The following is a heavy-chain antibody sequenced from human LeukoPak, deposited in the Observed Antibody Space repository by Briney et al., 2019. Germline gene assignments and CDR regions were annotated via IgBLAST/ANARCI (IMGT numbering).Heavy chain of an antibody. J-gene: IGHJ4*02. D-gene: IGHD4-17*01. CDR3: ASGDPFDY. CDR1: GGSISSSSYS. Sequence: SETLSLTCPVSGGSISSSSYSWGWIRQPPGKGLEWIGSIYYSGSTYYNPSLKSRVTISVDTSKNQFSLKLSSVTAADTAVYYCASGDPFDYWGQGTLVTVSS. V-gene: IGHV4-39*01. CDR2: IYYSGST.